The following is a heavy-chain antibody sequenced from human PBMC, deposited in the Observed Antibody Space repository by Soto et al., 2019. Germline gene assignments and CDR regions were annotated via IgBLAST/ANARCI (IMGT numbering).Heavy chain of an antibody. CDR2: VDHEDGET. Sequence: EVQLVQSGAEVKKPGTTVKISCKASGYTFTVYYIHWVQQAPGKGLKWMGLVDHEDGETIYAEKFQGRVTTTADTSTDTAYMELSSLRSEDTAVYYCATVETTGTTPFDAWGQGTLVTVSS. CDR3: ATVETTGTTPFDA. J-gene: IGHJ4*02. V-gene: IGHV1-69-2*01. D-gene: IGHD1-1*01. CDR1: GYTFTVYY.